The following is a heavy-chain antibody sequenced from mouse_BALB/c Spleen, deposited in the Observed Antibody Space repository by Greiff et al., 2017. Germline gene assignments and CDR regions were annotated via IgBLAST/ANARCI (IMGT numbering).Heavy chain of an antibody. V-gene: IGHV5-9-2*01. CDR2: ISDGGSYT. J-gene: IGHJ4*01. Sequence: EVMLVESGGGLVQPGGSLKLSCAASGFTFSSYGMSWVRQTPEKRLEWVATISDGGSYTYYPDSVKGRFTISRDNAKNNLYLQMSSLTSEDTAMYYCARDGDWDKAMDYWGQGTSVTVSS. CDR3: ARDGDWDKAMDY. D-gene: IGHD4-1*01. CDR1: GFTFSSYG.